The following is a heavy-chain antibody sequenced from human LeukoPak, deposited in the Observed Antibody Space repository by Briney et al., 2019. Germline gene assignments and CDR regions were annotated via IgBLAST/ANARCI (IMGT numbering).Heavy chain of an antibody. CDR3: ASKGYSGSYRY. D-gene: IGHD1-26*01. CDR2: ISSSSSTI. V-gene: IGHV3-48*01. Sequence: GGSLRLSCAASGFTFSSYSMNWVRQAPGKGLEWVSYISSSSSTIYYADSVKGRFTISRDNAKNSLYLQMNSLRAEDTVVYYCASKGYSGSYRYWGQGTLVTVSS. CDR1: GFTFSSYS. J-gene: IGHJ4*02.